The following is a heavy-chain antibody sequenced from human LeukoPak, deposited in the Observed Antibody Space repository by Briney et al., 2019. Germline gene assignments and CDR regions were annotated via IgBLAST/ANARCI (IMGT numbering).Heavy chain of an antibody. Sequence: PGRSLRLSCAASGFTFSCYGMHLVRQAPGKGLEWVAVIWYDGSNKYYADSVKGRFTISRDNSKNTLYLQMNSLRAEDTAVYYCARDPTSAGWFDPWGQGTLVTVSS. CDR3: ARDPTSAGWFDP. V-gene: IGHV3-33*01. J-gene: IGHJ5*02. CDR1: GFTFSCYG. D-gene: IGHD2-2*01. CDR2: IWYDGSNK.